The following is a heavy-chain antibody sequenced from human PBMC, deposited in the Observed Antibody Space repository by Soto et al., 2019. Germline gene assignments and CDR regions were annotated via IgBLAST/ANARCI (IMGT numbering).Heavy chain of an antibody. V-gene: IGHV4-39*07. CDR3: ARVVAATLWFDP. J-gene: IGHJ5*02. D-gene: IGHD2-15*01. CDR1: GGSISSSSYY. CDR2: IYYTGST. Sequence: SETLSLTCTVSGGSISSSSYYWGWIRQPPGKGLEWIGSIYYTGSTYYSPSLKSRVTISVDTSKNQFSLKLSSVTAADTAVYYCARVVAATLWFDPWGQGTLVTVSS.